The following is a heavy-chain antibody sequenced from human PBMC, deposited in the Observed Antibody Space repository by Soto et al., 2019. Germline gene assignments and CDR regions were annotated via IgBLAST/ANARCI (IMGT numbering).Heavy chain of an antibody. CDR3: ARGGAAPATIWFDP. V-gene: IGHV3-48*03. D-gene: IGHD2-15*01. CDR2: ISSSGNII. J-gene: IGHJ5*02. CDR1: GFTFSSYE. Sequence: GGSLRLSCAASGFTFSSYEMNWVRQPPERGLERVSYISSSGNIIYYADSVKGRFTISRDNAKSSQYPQMSSLRAEDKAVYYFARGGAAPATIWFDPWGPRTLVTGSS.